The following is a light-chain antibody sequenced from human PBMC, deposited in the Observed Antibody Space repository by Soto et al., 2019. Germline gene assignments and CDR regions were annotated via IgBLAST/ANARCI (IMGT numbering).Light chain of an antibody. CDR2: SIN. J-gene: IGLJ2*01. CDR1: SSNIESNT. V-gene: IGLV1-44*01. Sequence: QSVLTQPPSASGTPGQRVTISCSGSSSNIESNTVNWYQQLPGTAPKLLIYSINRRPSGVPDRFSGSKSGTSASLAISGLQSDDEADYYCAAWDDSLNGVVFGGGTKLTVL. CDR3: AAWDDSLNGVV.